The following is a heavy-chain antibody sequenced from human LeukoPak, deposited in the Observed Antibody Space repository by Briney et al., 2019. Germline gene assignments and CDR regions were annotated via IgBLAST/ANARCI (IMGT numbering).Heavy chain of an antibody. CDR1: GFISSRYS. D-gene: IGHD1-1*01. Sequence: GGSRRLSCAGPGFISSRYSMNWIRQAPGKGLEWVAHISGSGGTIYYADSVKGRFTISRDNAKNSLYLQMNSLRAEDTAVYYCSSSDPKTTNAFDIWGQGTMVTVSS. CDR3: SSSDPKTTNAFDI. V-gene: IGHV3-48*01. J-gene: IGHJ3*02. CDR2: ISGSGGTI.